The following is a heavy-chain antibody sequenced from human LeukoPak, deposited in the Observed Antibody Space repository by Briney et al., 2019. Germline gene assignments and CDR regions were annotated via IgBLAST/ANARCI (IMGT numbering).Heavy chain of an antibody. D-gene: IGHD1-1*01. CDR1: GGSISSSSYY. CDR2: IYYSGST. J-gene: IGHJ6*04. Sequence: SETLSLTCTVSGGSISSSSYYWGWIRQPPGKGLEWIGGIYYSGSTYYNPSLKSRVTISVDTSKNQFSLKLSSVTAADTAVYYCARGRHEGTMDVWGKGTTVTVSS. CDR3: ARGRHEGTMDV. V-gene: IGHV4-39*07.